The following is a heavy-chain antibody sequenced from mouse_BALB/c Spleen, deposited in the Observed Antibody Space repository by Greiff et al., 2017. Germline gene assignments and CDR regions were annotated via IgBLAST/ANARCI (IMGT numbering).Heavy chain of an antibody. Sequence: EVKLVESGGGLVKPGGSLKLSCAASGFTFSDYYMYWVRQTPEKRLEWVATISDGGSYTYYPDSVKGRFTISRDNAKNNLYLQMSSLKSEDTAMYYCASYYYGSSRGAMDDWGQGTSVTVSS. V-gene: IGHV5-4*02. D-gene: IGHD1-1*01. CDR1: GFTFSDYY. J-gene: IGHJ4*01. CDR3: ASYYYGSSRGAMDD. CDR2: ISDGGSYT.